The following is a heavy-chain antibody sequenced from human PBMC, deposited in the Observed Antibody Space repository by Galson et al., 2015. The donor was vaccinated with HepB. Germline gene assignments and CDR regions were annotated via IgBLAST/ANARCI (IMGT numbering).Heavy chain of an antibody. V-gene: IGHV1-18*04. CDR1: GYTFTSYG. CDR2: ISAYNGNT. Sequence: SVKVSCKASGYTFTSYGISWVRQAPGQGLEWMGWISAYNGNTNYAQKLQGRVTMTTDTSTSTAYMELRSLRSDDTAVYYCARDGTDGGAYYDYGEGHFDYWGQGTLVTVSS. D-gene: IGHD4-17*01. CDR3: ARDGTDGGAYYDYGEGHFDY. J-gene: IGHJ4*02.